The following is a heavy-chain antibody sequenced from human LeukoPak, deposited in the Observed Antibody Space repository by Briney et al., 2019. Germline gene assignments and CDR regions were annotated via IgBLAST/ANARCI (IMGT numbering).Heavy chain of an antibody. CDR1: GFTFSSYS. Sequence: GGSLRLSCAASGFTFSSYSMNWVRQAPGKGLEWVSSISSSSSYIYYADSVKGRFTISRDNAKNSLYLQMNSLRAEDTAVYYCARVGYCGGDCYPGYFDYWGQGTLATVSS. CDR3: ARVGYCGGDCYPGYFDY. V-gene: IGHV3-21*01. J-gene: IGHJ4*02. D-gene: IGHD2-21*02. CDR2: ISSSSSYI.